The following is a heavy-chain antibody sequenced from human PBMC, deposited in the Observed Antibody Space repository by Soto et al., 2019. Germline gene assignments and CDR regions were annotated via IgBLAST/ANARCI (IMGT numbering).Heavy chain of an antibody. Sequence: GGSLRLSCAASGFTFSDYYMSWIRQAPGKGLEWVSYISSSSSYTNYADSVKGRFTISRDNAKNSLYLQMNSLRAEDTAVYYCARLHTDITIVDYWGQGTLVTVSS. D-gene: IGHD3-10*01. CDR1: GFTFSDYY. V-gene: IGHV3-11*03. J-gene: IGHJ4*02. CDR3: ARLHTDITIVDY. CDR2: ISSSSSYT.